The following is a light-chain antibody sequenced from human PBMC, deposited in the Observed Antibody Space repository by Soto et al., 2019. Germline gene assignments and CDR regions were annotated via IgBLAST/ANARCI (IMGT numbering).Light chain of an antibody. CDR3: QQYLTSPKT. Sequence: TVMTQSPATLSVSPGERATLSCRASQSVSSSNFAWYQQKPAQAPRLLIYGASRRAPGIPERFSGSGSGTDFTLTISRLEPEDFAVYYCQQYLTSPKTFGQGTKVDIK. CDR2: GAS. J-gene: IGKJ1*01. V-gene: IGKV3-20*01. CDR1: QSVSSSN.